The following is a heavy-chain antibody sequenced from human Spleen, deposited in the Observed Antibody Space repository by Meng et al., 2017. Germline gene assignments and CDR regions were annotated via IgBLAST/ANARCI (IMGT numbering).Heavy chain of an antibody. CDR3: ARMGAQWYLDL. CDR1: GDSINNYY. J-gene: IGHJ2*01. Sequence: GSLRLSCTVSGDSINNYYCTWIRQPPGKGLEYIAYIHSTGATNYNPSLKSRVTISVDTSKNQFSLKMSSVTAADTAVYYCARMGAQWYLDLWGRGTLVTVSS. D-gene: IGHD3-16*01. CDR2: IHSTGAT. V-gene: IGHV4-59*01.